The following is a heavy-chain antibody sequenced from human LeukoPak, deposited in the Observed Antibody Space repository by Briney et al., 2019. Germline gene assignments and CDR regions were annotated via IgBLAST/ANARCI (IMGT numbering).Heavy chain of an antibody. CDR2: IAAANGNT. Sequence: ASVKVSCKGSGYTFTTFAIHWVRQAPGQRLEWMGWIAAANGNTKYSQKFQDRITITTDTSANIAYMDLSSLRFEDTAVYYCAKPTSSGWSSFDSWGQGTLVAVSS. J-gene: IGHJ4*02. D-gene: IGHD6-19*01. CDR3: AKPTSSGWSSFDS. CDR1: GYTFTTFA. V-gene: IGHV1-3*01.